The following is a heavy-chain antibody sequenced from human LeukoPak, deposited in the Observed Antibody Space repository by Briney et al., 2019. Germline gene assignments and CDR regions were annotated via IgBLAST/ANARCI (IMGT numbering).Heavy chain of an antibody. CDR2: IHTSGST. CDR1: SGSISDYY. J-gene: IGHJ6*03. CDR3: ARLHADTSLTPYYYYIYV. Sequence: PSETLSLTCTVSSGSISDYYWSWIRQPAGKGLEWIGRIHTSGSTTYNPSLESRVTMSVDTSMNQYSLKLSSVTAADTAVYYCARLHADTSLTPYYYYIYVWGKGTTVTVSS. D-gene: IGHD5-18*01. V-gene: IGHV4-4*07.